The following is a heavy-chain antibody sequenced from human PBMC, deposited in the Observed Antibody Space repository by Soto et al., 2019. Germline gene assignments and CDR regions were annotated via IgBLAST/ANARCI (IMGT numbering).Heavy chain of an antibody. CDR3: AGESVTSSMSLPWMGYHYYGLDV. J-gene: IGHJ6*02. CDR1: GGTFNSHT. D-gene: IGHD2-2*01. V-gene: IGHV1-69*12. Sequence: QVQLVQSGAEVKKPGSSVKVSCRAPGGTFNSHTISWVRQAPGQGLEWMGGIMPMFGVTNYARKFQGRLTMTANESTTTAYMDVRGLTSEATAVYYCAGESVTSSMSLPWMGYHYYGLDVWGQGTTVIVSS. CDR2: IMPMFGVT.